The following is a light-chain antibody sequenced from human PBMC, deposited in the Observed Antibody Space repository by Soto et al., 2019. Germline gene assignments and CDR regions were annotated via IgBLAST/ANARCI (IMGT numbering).Light chain of an antibody. CDR3: QQYNSYSPELT. V-gene: IGKV1-5*03. CDR2: KAS. J-gene: IGKJ4*01. Sequence: DIQMTQSPSSLSASAGDRVTITCRASQSISNWLAWYQQKPGKAPKLLIYKASSLESGVPSRFSGSGSGTEFTLTISSLQPDDFATYYCQQYNSYSPELTFGGGTKV. CDR1: QSISNW.